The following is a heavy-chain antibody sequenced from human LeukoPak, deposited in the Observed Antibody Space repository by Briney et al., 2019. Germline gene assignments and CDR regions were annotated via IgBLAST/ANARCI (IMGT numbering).Heavy chain of an antibody. J-gene: IGHJ5*02. Sequence: GGSLRLSCAASGFTFSSFGLHWVRQAPGKGLEWVAVISYEGSNKYYADSVKGRFTISRDNSKNTLYLQMNSLRAEDTAVYYCARDKDLVRGVSNWFDPWGQGTLVTVSS. V-gene: IGHV3-30*03. D-gene: IGHD3-10*01. CDR1: GFTFSSFG. CDR3: ARDKDLVRGVSNWFDP. CDR2: ISYEGSNK.